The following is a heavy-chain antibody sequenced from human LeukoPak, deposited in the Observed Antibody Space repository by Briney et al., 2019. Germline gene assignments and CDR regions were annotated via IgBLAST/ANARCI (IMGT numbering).Heavy chain of an antibody. Sequence: ASVKVSCKASGYTFTSYYMHWVRQAPGKGLEWMGIINPSGGSTNYAQKFQRRVTMTRNTSTSTVYMELSSLRSEDTAVYYCAREVDCSSTSCYRGNWFVPWGEGTVVTVSS. CDR3: AREVDCSSTSCYRGNWFVP. CDR1: GYTFTSYY. J-gene: IGHJ5*02. D-gene: IGHD2-2*02. CDR2: INPSGGST. V-gene: IGHV1-46*01.